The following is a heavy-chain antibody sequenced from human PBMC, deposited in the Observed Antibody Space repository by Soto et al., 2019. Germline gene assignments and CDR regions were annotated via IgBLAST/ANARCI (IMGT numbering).Heavy chain of an antibody. CDR2: ISTTRTTI. CDR1: GFTFSNYN. V-gene: IGHV3-48*02. D-gene: IGHD3-16*01. Sequence: EVQLVESGGGLVQPGGSRKLSCEASGFTFSNYNMNWVRQAPGKGLEWLAYISTTRTTIYYADSVKGRFTIARDNVKSSLYLYMNSLRDEHTAVYYCARDRVGLDYWGQATLVTVSS. J-gene: IGHJ4*02. CDR3: ARDRVGLDY.